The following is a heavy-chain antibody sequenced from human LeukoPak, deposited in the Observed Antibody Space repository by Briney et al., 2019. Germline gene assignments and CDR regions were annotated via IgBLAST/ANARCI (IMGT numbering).Heavy chain of an antibody. Sequence: GGSLRLSCAASGFTFSSYWMSWVRQAPGKGLERVANIKQDGSEKYYVDSVKGRFTISRDNAKNSLYLQMNSLRAEDTAVYYCARVAGIQLPLLASDYWGQGTLVTVSS. CDR2: IKQDGSEK. J-gene: IGHJ4*02. V-gene: IGHV3-7*01. CDR1: GFTFSSYW. D-gene: IGHD5-18*01. CDR3: ARVAGIQLPLLASDY.